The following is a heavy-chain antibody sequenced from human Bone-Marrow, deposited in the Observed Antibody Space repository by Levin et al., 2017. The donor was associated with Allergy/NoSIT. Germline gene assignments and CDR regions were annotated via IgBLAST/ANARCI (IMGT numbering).Heavy chain of an antibody. D-gene: IGHD4-11*01. V-gene: IGHV5-51*01. CDR3: ARRSYRDDAFDI. CDR2: VYPGDSDT. J-gene: IGHJ3*02. CDR1: GYSFTRNW. Sequence: GESLKISCQGSGYSFTRNWIGWVRQVPGKGLECMGIVYPGDSDTRYSPSFQGQVTISVDKSITTAYLQWSSLKASDTALYYCARRSYRDDAFDIWGQGTMVTVS.